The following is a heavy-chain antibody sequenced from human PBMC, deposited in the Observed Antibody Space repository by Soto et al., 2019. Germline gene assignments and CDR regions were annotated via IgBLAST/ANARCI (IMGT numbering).Heavy chain of an antibody. J-gene: IGHJ4*02. Sequence: SLKISCAASGFTFDDYAMHWVRQVPGKGLEWVSGINWNSGSIGYGDSVKGRFAISRDNAKNSLHLQMNSLSAEDTAVYYCASGSELWLPGPFNYWGQGTLVTVS. CDR3: ASGSELWLPGPFNY. CDR1: GFTFDDYA. D-gene: IGHD2-15*01. CDR2: INWNSGSI. V-gene: IGHV3-9*01.